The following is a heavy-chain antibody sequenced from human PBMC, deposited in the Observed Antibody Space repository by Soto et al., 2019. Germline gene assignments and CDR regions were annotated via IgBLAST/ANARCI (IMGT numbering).Heavy chain of an antibody. CDR3: ARGGDYSNQIDY. J-gene: IGHJ4*02. D-gene: IGHD4-4*01. Sequence: SETLSLTCTVSGGSISSGDYYWSWIRQPPGKGLEWIGYIYYSGSTYYNPSLKSRVTISVDTSKNQFSLKLSSVTAADTAVYYCARGGDYSNQIDYWGQGTLVTVSS. V-gene: IGHV4-30-4*01. CDR2: IYYSGST. CDR1: GGSISSGDYY.